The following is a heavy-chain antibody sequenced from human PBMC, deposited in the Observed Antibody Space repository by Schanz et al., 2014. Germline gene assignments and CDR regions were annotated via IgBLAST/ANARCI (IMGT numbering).Heavy chain of an antibody. Sequence: DVQLLESGGGLVQPGGSLRLSCAASGFTFSAYYMNWVRQAPGKGLEWVSYISGSSRTIYYADSMKGRFTVSRDNAENALYLQMNSLRAEDTGLYFCARGGSGSHYRLDYWGQGTLVTVSS. CDR1: GFTFSAYY. D-gene: IGHD1-26*01. CDR2: ISGSSRTI. J-gene: IGHJ4*02. CDR3: ARGGSGSHYRLDY. V-gene: IGHV3-48*01.